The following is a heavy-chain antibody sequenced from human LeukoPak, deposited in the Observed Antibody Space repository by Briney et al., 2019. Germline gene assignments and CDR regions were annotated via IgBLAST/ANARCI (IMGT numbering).Heavy chain of an antibody. D-gene: IGHD6-19*01. CDR1: GFISSSYW. V-gene: IGHV3-21*01. Sequence: GGSLRLSCAASGFISSSYWMSWVRQAPGKGLEWVSSISSSSSYIHYADSMKGRFTISRDNAKKSLYLQMNSLRAENTAVYYCASYFPRQWLVGYFDYWGQGTLVTVSS. CDR2: ISSSSSYI. CDR3: ASYFPRQWLVGYFDY. J-gene: IGHJ4*02.